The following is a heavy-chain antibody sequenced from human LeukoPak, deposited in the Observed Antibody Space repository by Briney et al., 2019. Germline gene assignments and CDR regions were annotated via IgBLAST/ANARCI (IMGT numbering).Heavy chain of an antibody. CDR3: ARFDSSAAFDI. V-gene: IGHV4-39*01. CDR1: GFTFSSYS. D-gene: IGHD3-22*01. J-gene: IGHJ3*02. CDR2: IYYSGST. Sequence: GSLRLSCAASGFTFSSYSMNWIRQPPGKGLEWIGSIYYSGSTYYNPSLKSRVTISVDTSKNQFSLKLSSVTAADTAVYYCARFDSSAAFDIWGQGTMVTVSS.